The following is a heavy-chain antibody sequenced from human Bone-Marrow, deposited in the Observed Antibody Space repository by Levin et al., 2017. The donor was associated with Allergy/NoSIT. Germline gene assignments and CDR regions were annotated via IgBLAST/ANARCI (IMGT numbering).Heavy chain of an antibody. CDR2: FDPEDGKT. D-gene: IGHD1-26*01. CDR3: VSGVGSYTTYYYYEMDV. Sequence: ASVKVSYKVSGYSLSDVSINWVRQAPGKGLEWMGGFDPEDGKTHYAQKFQGRLTVTEDTSTDTAYMELNSLRSDDTAVYYCVSGVGSYTTYYYYEMDVWGQGTTVTVSS. CDR1: GYSLSDVS. J-gene: IGHJ6*02. V-gene: IGHV1-24*01.